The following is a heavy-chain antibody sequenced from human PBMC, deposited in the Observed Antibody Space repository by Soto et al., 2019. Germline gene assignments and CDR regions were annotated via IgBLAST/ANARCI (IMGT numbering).Heavy chain of an antibody. J-gene: IGHJ4*02. D-gene: IGHD6-25*01. CDR1: GGSISSGGYY. Sequence: SETLSLTCTVSGGSISSGGYYWSWLRQHPGKGLEWIGYIYYSGSTYYNPSLKSRVTISVDTSKNQFSLKLSSVTAADTAVYYCARKDSSGGFDYWGQGTLVTVSS. V-gene: IGHV4-31*03. CDR2: IYYSGST. CDR3: ARKDSSGGFDY.